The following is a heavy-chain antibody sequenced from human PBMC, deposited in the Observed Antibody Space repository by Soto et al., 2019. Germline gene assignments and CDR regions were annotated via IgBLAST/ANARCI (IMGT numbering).Heavy chain of an antibody. CDR3: AKERATTTAFDY. D-gene: IGHD4-17*01. CDR1: GFTFSRDG. J-gene: IGHJ4*02. CDR2: ITDNGGST. V-gene: IGHV3-23*01. Sequence: LRLSCAASGFTFSRDGMSWVRQAPEKGLEWVSLITDNGGSTYYADSVKGRFTISRDNTKNTLFLQMNGLRAEDTAVYYCAKERATTTAFDYWGQGALVTVSS.